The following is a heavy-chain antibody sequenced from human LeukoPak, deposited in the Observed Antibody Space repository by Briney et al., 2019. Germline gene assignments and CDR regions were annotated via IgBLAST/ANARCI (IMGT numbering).Heavy chain of an antibody. CDR3: ARLFRGKNWFDP. D-gene: IGHD3-16*01. CDR2: IIPIFGTA. Sequence: SVKVSCKASGGTFSSYAISWVRQAPGQGLEWMGGIIPIFGTANYAQKFQGRVTITADKSTSTAYMELSSLRSEDTAVYYCARLFRGKNWFDPWGQGTLVTVSS. J-gene: IGHJ5*02. CDR1: GGTFSSYA. V-gene: IGHV1-69*06.